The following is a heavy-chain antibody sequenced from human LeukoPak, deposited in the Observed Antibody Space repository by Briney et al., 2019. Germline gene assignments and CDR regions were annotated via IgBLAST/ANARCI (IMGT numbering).Heavy chain of an antibody. Sequence: GGSLRLSCAASGFTFSSYSMNWVRQAPGKGLEWVSSISSSSSYIYYADSVKGRFTISRDNAKDSLYLQMNSLRAEDTAVYYCVRRERRWYYFDYWGQGTLVTVSS. D-gene: IGHD4-23*01. CDR1: GFTFSSYS. J-gene: IGHJ4*02. V-gene: IGHV3-21*01. CDR3: VRRERRWYYFDY. CDR2: ISSSSSYI.